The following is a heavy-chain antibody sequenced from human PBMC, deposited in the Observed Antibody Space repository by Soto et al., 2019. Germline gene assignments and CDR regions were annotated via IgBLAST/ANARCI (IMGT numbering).Heavy chain of an antibody. Sequence: QVQLVQSGAEVKKPGASVKVSCKASGYTFTSYAMDWVRQAPGQRLDWMGWINAGNGNTKYSQKFQGRVTITRDTSASTVYMELSSLRSEDTAVYYCARDLWGGYVTYYYYYGMEVWGQGTTVTVSS. CDR2: INAGNGNT. D-gene: IGHD5-12*01. J-gene: IGHJ6*02. CDR1: GYTFTSYA. V-gene: IGHV1-3*01. CDR3: ARDLWGGYVTYYYYYGMEV.